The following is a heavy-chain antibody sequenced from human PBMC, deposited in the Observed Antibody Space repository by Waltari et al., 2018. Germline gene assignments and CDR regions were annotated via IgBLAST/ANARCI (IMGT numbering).Heavy chain of an antibody. CDR1: GDSINSDIYH. Sequence: QLQLLESGPGLVKPSETLSLTCAVSGDSINSDIYHWAWIRQPPGKGLEWSGSFDYNGDTYYNPSLKSRVTISADASRNRFSLGLSSVTAADTGFYYCAKHGITTTNWSKTSHSWFGPWGQGILVTVSS. J-gene: IGHJ5*02. CDR3: AKHGITTTNWSKTSHSWFGP. D-gene: IGHD1-1*01. CDR2: FDYNGDT. V-gene: IGHV4-39*02.